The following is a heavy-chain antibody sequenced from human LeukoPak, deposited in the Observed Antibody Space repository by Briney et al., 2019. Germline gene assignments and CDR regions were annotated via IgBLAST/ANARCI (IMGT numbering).Heavy chain of an antibody. CDR1: GFTFSSYS. V-gene: IGHV3-30*02. D-gene: IGHD5-18*01. CDR2: IRYDGSNK. J-gene: IGHJ4*02. Sequence: GGSQRLSCAASGFTFSSYSMNWVRQAPGKGLEWVAFIRYDGSNKNYADSVKGRFTISRDNSKNTLYLQMNSLRAEDTAVYFCAKGYGYFDYWGQGTLVTVSS. CDR3: AKGYGYFDY.